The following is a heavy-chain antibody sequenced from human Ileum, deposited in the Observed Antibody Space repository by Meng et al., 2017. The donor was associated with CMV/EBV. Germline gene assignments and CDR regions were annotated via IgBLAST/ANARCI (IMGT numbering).Heavy chain of an antibody. CDR2: MYHSGTT. J-gene: IGHJ6*02. V-gene: IGHV4-39*06. CDR3: ARDRDILTGYSPRGYYGMDV. Sequence: SEPLSLTCTVSGGSITTGYYYWGWIRQPPGKGLEWIGYMYHSGTTYLNPSLESRLTISIDTAKNEFHLWVTSVTAADTAVYYCARDRDILTGYSPRGYYGMDVWGQGTTVTVSS. D-gene: IGHD3-9*01. CDR1: GGSITTGYYY.